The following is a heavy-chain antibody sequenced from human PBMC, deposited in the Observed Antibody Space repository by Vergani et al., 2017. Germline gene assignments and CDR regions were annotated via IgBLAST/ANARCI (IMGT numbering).Heavy chain of an antibody. D-gene: IGHD2-2*01. CDR3: ARVGDIVVVPAAGGYYMDV. Sequence: QVQLVESGGGVVQPGRSLRLSCAASGFTFSSYAMHWVRQAPGKGLEWVAVISYDGSNKYYADSVKGRFTISRDNSKNTLYLQMNSLRAEDTAVYYCARVGDIVVVPAAGGYYMDVWGKGTTVTVSS. V-gene: IGHV3-30-3*01. CDR2: ISYDGSNK. CDR1: GFTFSSYA. J-gene: IGHJ6*03.